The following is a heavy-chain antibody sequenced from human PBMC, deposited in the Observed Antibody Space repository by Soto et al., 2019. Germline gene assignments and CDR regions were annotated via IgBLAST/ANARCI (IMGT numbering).Heavy chain of an antibody. CDR3: ARDFGFWSGYYTGYYYYMDV. D-gene: IGHD3-3*01. CDR2: MNPNSGNT. CDR1: GYTFTSYD. Sequence: GASVKVSCKASGYTFTSYDINWVRQATGQGLEWMGWMNPNSGNTGYAQKFQGRVTMTRNTSISTAYMELSSLRSEDTAVYYCARDFGFWSGYYTGYYYYMDVWGKGTTVTVSS. V-gene: IGHV1-8*01. J-gene: IGHJ6*03.